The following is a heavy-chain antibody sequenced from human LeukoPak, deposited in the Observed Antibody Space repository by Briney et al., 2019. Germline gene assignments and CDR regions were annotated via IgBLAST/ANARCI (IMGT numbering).Heavy chain of an antibody. J-gene: IGHJ4*02. CDR1: GFTFSSHS. CDR3: ARFGNIAAAGIDY. CDR2: ISSSSSYI. D-gene: IGHD6-13*01. Sequence: GGSLRLSCAASGFTFSSHSMNWVRQAPGKGLEWVSSISSSSSYIYYADSVKGRFTISRDNAKNSLYLQMNSLRAEDTAVYYCARFGNIAAAGIDYWGQGTLVTVSS. V-gene: IGHV3-21*01.